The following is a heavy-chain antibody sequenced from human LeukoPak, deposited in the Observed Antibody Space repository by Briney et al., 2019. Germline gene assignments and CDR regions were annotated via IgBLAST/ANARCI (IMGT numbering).Heavy chain of an antibody. Sequence: PGGSLRLSCAASGFTVSSNYMNWVRQAPGKGLEWVSVIYSGGSTSYADSVKGRFTISRDNSKNTLFLQMNSLRAEDTAVYYCAKTMEGYYYGSGSYYRIIDYWGQGTLVTVSS. J-gene: IGHJ4*02. CDR3: AKTMEGYYYGSGSYYRIIDY. V-gene: IGHV3-53*01. D-gene: IGHD3-10*01. CDR1: GFTVSSNY. CDR2: IYSGGST.